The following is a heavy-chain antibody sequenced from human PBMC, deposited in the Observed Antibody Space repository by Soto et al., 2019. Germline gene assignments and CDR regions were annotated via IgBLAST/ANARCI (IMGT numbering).Heavy chain of an antibody. Sequence: PSVKVSCKASGYTFTGYHMHWVRQAPGQGLEWMGWINPNSGGTNYAQKFQGWVTMTRDTSISTAYMELSRLRSDDTAVYYCARDSKLERYYYGMDVWGQGTTVTVSS. V-gene: IGHV1-2*04. CDR1: GYTFTGYH. J-gene: IGHJ6*02. CDR3: ARDSKLERYYYGMDV. D-gene: IGHD1-1*01. CDR2: INPNSGGT.